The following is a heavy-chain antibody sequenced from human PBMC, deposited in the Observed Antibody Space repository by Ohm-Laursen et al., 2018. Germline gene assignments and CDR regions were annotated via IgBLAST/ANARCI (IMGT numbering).Heavy chain of an antibody. V-gene: IGHV3-33*08. CDR3: ARDPSLGVAVEASGGMDV. J-gene: IGHJ6*02. CDR1: GFTFSDPY. CDR2: IWYDGSIQ. D-gene: IGHD1-26*01. Sequence: LSLTCAASGFTFSDPYMDWVRQAPGKGLEWVALIWYDGSIQYYADSVKGRFTISRDNSKNTLSLQMNSLRAEDTAVYYCARDPSLGVAVEASGGMDVWGQGTAVTVSS.